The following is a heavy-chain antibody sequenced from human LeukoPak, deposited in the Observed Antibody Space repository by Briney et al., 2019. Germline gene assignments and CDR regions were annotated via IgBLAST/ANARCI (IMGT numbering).Heavy chain of an antibody. D-gene: IGHD3-22*01. CDR3: ARASSSGYYYYFFDY. V-gene: IGHV4-34*01. J-gene: IGHJ4*02. CDR2: INHSGST. Sequence: KTSETLSLTCAVYGGSFSGYYWSWIRQPPGKGLEWIGEINHSGSTNYNPSLKSRVTISVDTSKNQFSLKLSSVTAADTAVYYCARASSSGYYYYFFDYWGQGTLVTVSS. CDR1: GGSFSGYY.